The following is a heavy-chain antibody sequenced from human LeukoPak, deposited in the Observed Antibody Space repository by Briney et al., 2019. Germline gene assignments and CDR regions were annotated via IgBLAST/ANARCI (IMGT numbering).Heavy chain of an antibody. CDR3: ARQYYDSSGYHARTFDY. J-gene: IGHJ4*02. CDR1: GGSISSGGYY. D-gene: IGHD3-22*01. CDR2: IYYSGST. V-gene: IGHV4-31*03. Sequence: SQTLSLTCTVSGGSISSGGYYWSWIRQHPGKGLEWIGYIYYSGSTYYNPSLKSRVTISVDTSKNQFSLKLSSVTAADTAVYYCARQYYDSSGYHARTFDYWGQGTLVTVSS.